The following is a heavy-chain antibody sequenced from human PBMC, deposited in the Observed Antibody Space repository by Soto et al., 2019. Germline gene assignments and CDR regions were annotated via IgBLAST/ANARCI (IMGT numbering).Heavy chain of an antibody. Sequence: EVQLVESGGGLVQPGGSLKLSCAASGLTFSVYWMTWVRQAPGKGLEWVANINADGSEKYYGDSVKGRFTISRDNAKKSLYLRMNSLGAEDTAVYYCVRDPRVVRFDIWGPGTLVTVSS. V-gene: IGHV3-7*01. D-gene: IGHD3-10*01. CDR1: GLTFSVYW. CDR3: VRDPRVVRFDI. CDR2: INADGSEK. J-gene: IGHJ4*02.